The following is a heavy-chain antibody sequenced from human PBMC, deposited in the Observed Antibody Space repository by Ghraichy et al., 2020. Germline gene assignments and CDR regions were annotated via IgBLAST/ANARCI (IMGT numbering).Heavy chain of an antibody. J-gene: IGHJ4*02. V-gene: IGHV3-48*02. CDR1: GFTFSNYA. CDR2: ITSSGSTI. CDR3: AREGGNYCSGGSCSRDFDY. Sequence: GGSRRLSCAASGFTFSNYAMDWVRQAPGKGLEWLSYITSSGSTIYYADSVKGRFTISRDNVKNSLYLQMSSLRDEDTAVYYCAREGGNYCSGGSCSRDFDYWGQGTLVTVSS. D-gene: IGHD2-15*01.